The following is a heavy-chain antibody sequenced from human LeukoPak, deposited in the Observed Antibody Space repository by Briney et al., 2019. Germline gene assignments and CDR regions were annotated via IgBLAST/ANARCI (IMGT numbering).Heavy chain of an antibody. Sequence: ASVKVSCKVSGYTLSELSMHWVRQAPGKGLEWMGGFDPEDGETIYAQKFQGRVTMTGDTSTDTAYMELSSLRSEDTAVYYCATGGSSGRDYWGQGTMVTVSS. J-gene: IGHJ4*02. V-gene: IGHV1-24*01. CDR3: ATGGSSGRDY. D-gene: IGHD1-26*01. CDR2: FDPEDGET. CDR1: GYTLSELS.